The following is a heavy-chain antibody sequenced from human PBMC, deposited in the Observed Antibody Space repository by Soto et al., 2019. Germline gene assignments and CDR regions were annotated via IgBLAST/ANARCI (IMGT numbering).Heavy chain of an antibody. V-gene: IGHV1-18*01. J-gene: IGHJ5*02. Sequence: ASVKVSCKASGYTFTSYAMHWVRQAPGQRLEWMGWISAYNGNTNYAQRLQGRVTMTTDTSTSTAYMELRSLRSDDTAVYYCARYYNWFDPWGQGTLVTVSS. CDR2: ISAYNGNT. CDR1: GYTFTSYA. CDR3: ARYYNWFDP.